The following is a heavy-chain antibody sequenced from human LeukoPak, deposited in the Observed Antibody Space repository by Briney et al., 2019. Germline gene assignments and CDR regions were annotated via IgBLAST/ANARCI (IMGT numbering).Heavy chain of an antibody. CDR1: GFTFSSYG. CDR2: VSGSGGST. D-gene: IGHD3-9*01. V-gene: IGHV3-23*01. CDR3: AKALTRYFDWLLFHPFDY. Sequence: PGGSLRLSCAASGFTFSSYGMSWVRQAPGKGLEWVSAVSGSGGSTYYADSVKGRFTISRDNSKNTLYLQMNSLRAEDTAVYYCAKALTRYFDWLLFHPFDYWGQGTLVTVSS. J-gene: IGHJ4*02.